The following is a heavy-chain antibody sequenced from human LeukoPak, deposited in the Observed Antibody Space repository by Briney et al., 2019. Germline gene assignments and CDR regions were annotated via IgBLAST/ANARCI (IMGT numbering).Heavy chain of an antibody. CDR2: IYYSGNT. Sequence: SETLSLTCSVSGGSISSNSHFWGWIRQPPGKGLEWIGSIYYSGNTYYNPSLKSRVTISVDTSKNQYSLKLSSVTAADTAVYYCARGRYYYDSSGYFNWGQGTLVTVSS. D-gene: IGHD3-22*01. CDR1: GGSISSNSHF. CDR3: ARGRYYYDSSGYFN. J-gene: IGHJ4*02. V-gene: IGHV4-39*01.